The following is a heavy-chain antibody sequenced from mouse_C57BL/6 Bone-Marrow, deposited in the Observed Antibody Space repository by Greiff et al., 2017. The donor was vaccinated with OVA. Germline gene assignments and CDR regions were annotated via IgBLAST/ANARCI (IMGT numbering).Heavy chain of an antibody. CDR1: GYTFTSYW. V-gene: IGHV1-59*01. CDR2: IDPSDSYT. D-gene: IGHD2-5*01. J-gene: IGHJ4*01. Sequence: QVQLQQPGAELVRPGTSVKLSCKASGYTFTSYWMHWVKQRPGQGLEWIGVIDPSDSYTNYNQKFKGKATLTVDTSSSTAYMQLSSLTSEDSAVYDCASAVYYSNPYAMDYWGQGTSVTVSS. CDR3: ASAVYYSNPYAMDY.